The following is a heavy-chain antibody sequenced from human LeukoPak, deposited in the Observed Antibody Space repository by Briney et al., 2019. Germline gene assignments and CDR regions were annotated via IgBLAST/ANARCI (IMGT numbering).Heavy chain of an antibody. CDR3: VKATRGNYDY. Sequence: GGSLRLSCSASGFTFSSSGMHWVRQAPGKGLEYVSAIGSNGGSTYYADSVKGGFTISRDNSKNTLYLQVSSLRAEDTAVYYCVKATRGNYDYWGQGTLVTVSS. CDR1: GFTFSSSG. V-gene: IGHV3-64D*09. J-gene: IGHJ4*02. D-gene: IGHD4-23*01. CDR2: IGSNGGST.